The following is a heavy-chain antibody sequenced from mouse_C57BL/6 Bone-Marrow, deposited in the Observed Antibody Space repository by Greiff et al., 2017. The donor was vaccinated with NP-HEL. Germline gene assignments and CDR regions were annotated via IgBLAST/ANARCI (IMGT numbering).Heavy chain of an antibody. Sequence: VHVKQSGPELVKPGASVKIPCKASGYTFTDYNMDWVKQSHGKSLEWIGDINPNNGGTIYNQKFKGKATLTVDKSSSTAYMELRSLTSEDTAVYYCARRPTTVVAVDYWGQGTTLTVSS. V-gene: IGHV1-18*01. CDR1: GYTFTDYN. CDR2: INPNNGGT. CDR3: ARRPTTVVAVDY. J-gene: IGHJ2*01. D-gene: IGHD1-1*01.